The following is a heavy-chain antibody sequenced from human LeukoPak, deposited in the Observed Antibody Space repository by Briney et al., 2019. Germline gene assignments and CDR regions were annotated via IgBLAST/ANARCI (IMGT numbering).Heavy chain of an antibody. Sequence: SVKVSCKASGGTFSSYAISWVRQAPGQGLEWMGGIIPTFGTANYAQKFQGRVTITADESTSTAYMELSSLRPEDTAVYYCARGVELRVKRAWFDPWGQGTLVTVSS. CDR1: GGTFSSYA. D-gene: IGHD3-10*01. CDR2: IIPTFGTA. J-gene: IGHJ5*02. CDR3: ARGVELRVKRAWFDP. V-gene: IGHV1-69*13.